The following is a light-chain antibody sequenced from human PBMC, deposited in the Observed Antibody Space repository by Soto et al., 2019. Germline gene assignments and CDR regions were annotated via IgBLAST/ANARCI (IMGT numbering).Light chain of an antibody. J-gene: IGLJ1*01. CDR1: TSNIGSKY. V-gene: IGLV1-47*01. CDR3: ATWDDSLNGFYV. Sequence: QSVLTQPPSASGTPGQGVTISCSGSTSNIGSKYVYWYQQLPGTAPKLLIYRNNQRPSGVPDRFSGSKSGTSASLAISGLRSDDEADYFCATWDDSLNGFYVFGTGTKLTVL. CDR2: RNN.